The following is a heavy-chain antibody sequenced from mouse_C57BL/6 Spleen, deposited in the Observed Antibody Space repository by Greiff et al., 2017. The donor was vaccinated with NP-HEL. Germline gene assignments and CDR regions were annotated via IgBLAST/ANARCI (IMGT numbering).Heavy chain of an antibody. CDR2: INPNNGGT. Sequence: EVQLQQSGPELVKPGASVKISCKASGYTFTDYYMNWVKQSHGKSLEWIGDINPNNGGTSYNQKFKGKATLTVDKSSSTAYMELRSLTSEDSAVYYCASDGSRFHWYFDVWGTGTTVTVSS. J-gene: IGHJ1*03. CDR3: ASDGSRFHWYFDV. D-gene: IGHD1-1*01. V-gene: IGHV1-26*01. CDR1: GYTFTDYY.